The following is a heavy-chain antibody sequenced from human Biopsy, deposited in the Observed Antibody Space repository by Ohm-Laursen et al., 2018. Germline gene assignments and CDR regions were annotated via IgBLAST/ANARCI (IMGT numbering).Heavy chain of an antibody. CDR2: VMPFFGTA. CDR3: ARHYYDTSGYNWFDP. CDR1: GGTFSSYI. D-gene: IGHD3-22*01. Sequence: SSVKVSCKTSGGTFSSYIFAWVRQAPGQRPEWMGDVMPFFGTAQYAPKLQGRVSMTADKTTYTAYMELTSLTSEDTAVYFCARHYYDTSGYNWFDPWGQGTLVTVSS. J-gene: IGHJ5*02. V-gene: IGHV1-69*06.